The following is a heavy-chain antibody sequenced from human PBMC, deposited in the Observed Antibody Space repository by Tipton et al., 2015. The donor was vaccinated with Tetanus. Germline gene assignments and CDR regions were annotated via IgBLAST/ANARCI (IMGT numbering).Heavy chain of an antibody. D-gene: IGHD2-8*01. V-gene: IGHV4-59*03. CDR1: GGSIGSYY. J-gene: IGHJ4*02. Sequence: TLSLTCTVSGGSIGSYYWSWIRRPPGKGLEWIGYIAYIYYSGTADYNPSLKSRVTTSVDTSKNQFFLKVNSVTAADTAIYYCARSPRPMAHFDYWGQGILGAVS. CDR3: ARSPRPMAHFDY. CDR2: IAYIYYSGTA.